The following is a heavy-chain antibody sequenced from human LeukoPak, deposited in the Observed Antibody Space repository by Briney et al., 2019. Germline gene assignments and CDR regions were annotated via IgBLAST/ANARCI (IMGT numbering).Heavy chain of an antibody. J-gene: IGHJ4*02. V-gene: IGHV4-39*07. Sequence: SETLSLTCTVSGGSISSSSYYWGWIRQPPGKGLEWIESIYYSGSTYYNPSLKSRVTISVDTSKNQFSLKLSSVTAADTAVYYCARAELPLDWGQGTLVTVSS. CDR3: ARAELPLD. CDR2: IYYSGST. D-gene: IGHD1-7*01. CDR1: GGSISSSSYY.